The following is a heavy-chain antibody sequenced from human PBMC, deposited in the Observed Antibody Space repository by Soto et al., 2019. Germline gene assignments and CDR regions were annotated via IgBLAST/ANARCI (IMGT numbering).Heavy chain of an antibody. V-gene: IGHV3-23*01. D-gene: IGHD1-1*01. Sequence: PGGSLRLSCAASGFTFSASYMGWVRQAPGGGLEWVSAISGSSDKTHNADPEKGRFTISRDKSKNTLFLQMTSLRAEDSALYYCASYGNTWTYLDCWGQGTQVTVSS. CDR3: ASYGNTWTYLDC. CDR2: ISGSSDKT. CDR1: GFTFSASY. J-gene: IGHJ4*02.